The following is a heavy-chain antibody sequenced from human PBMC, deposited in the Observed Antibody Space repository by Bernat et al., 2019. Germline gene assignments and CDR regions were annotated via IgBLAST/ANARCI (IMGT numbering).Heavy chain of an antibody. V-gene: IGHV4-34*01. D-gene: IGHD6-13*01. CDR3: ATNSSSWHPFDF. J-gene: IGHJ4*02. CDR1: GGSVNSYY. Sequence: QVHLQQWGGGLLKPSETLSLTCVVNGGSVNSYYWSWLRQTPGKGLEWIGQINFSGNTNYNPSLKSRVTIALDTSSNQLSLTVTTVTAADSAFYYCATNSSSWHPFDFWGQGARVTVSS. CDR2: INFSGNT.